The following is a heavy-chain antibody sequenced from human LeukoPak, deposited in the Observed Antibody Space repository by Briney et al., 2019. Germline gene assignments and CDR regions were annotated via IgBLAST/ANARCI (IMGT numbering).Heavy chain of an antibody. CDR3: ARIMIVVATTIDY. D-gene: IGHD3-22*01. CDR2: IYYSGST. J-gene: IGHJ4*02. Sequence: SETLSLTCTVSGGSISSGSYYWGWIRQPPGKGLEWIGSIYYSGSTYYNPSLKSRVTISVDTSKNQFSLKLSSVTAADTAVYYCARIMIVVATTIDYWGQGTLVTVSS. V-gene: IGHV4-39*01. CDR1: GGSISSGSYY.